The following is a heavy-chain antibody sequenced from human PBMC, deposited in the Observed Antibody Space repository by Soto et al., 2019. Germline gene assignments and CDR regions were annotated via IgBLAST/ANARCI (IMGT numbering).Heavy chain of an antibody. CDR2: TYYRSKWFD. Sequence: QGQLQQSGPGLVKPSQTLSLTCAISGDSVSSDITSWNWIRQSPSRGLEWLGRTYYRSKWFDDYAASVKSRITSNPDTSQNQLSLELNSMTPEDRAVYYCARGNALDVWGQGTVVTGSS. V-gene: IGHV6-1*01. D-gene: IGHD3-10*01. CDR3: ARGNALDV. CDR1: GDSVSSDITS. J-gene: IGHJ3*01.